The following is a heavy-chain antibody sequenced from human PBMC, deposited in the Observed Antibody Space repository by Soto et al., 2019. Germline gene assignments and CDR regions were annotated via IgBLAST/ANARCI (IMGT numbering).Heavy chain of an antibody. CDR1: GFSLSNARMG. J-gene: IGHJ3*01. Sequence: QVTLKESGPVLVKPTETLTLTCTVSGFSLSNARMGVSWIRQPPGKALERLAHIFSNDEKSYRISLKSRLTISKDTSKSQVVLTMTNMDPVDTATYYCARIVRGSALGTAFDVWGQGTMVTVSS. CDR3: ARIVRGSALGTAFDV. V-gene: IGHV2-26*01. CDR2: IFSNDEK. D-gene: IGHD3-16*01.